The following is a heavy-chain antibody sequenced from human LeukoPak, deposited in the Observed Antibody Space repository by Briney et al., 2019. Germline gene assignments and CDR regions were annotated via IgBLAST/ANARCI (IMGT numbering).Heavy chain of an antibody. Sequence: ASETLSLTCTVSGGSIISNRHYWSWIRQPAGKGLEWIGHIYSSGNTKYNPSLKSRLTMSIDSSKNQFSLILTSVTAAGTAVYYCARVALITIHENDAFDIWGQGTVVTVSS. D-gene: IGHD3-3*01. CDR1: GGSIISNRHY. CDR3: ARVALITIHENDAFDI. J-gene: IGHJ3*02. V-gene: IGHV4-61*09. CDR2: IYSSGNT.